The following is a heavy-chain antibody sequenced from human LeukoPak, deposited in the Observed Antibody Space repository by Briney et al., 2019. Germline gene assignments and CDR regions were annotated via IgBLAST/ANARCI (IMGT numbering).Heavy chain of an antibody. D-gene: IGHD6-6*01. CDR2: ISAYNGNT. CDR1: GYTFTSYG. CDR3: ASGGYSSSSGFDY. V-gene: IGHV1-18*01. J-gene: IGHJ4*02. Sequence: ASVKVSCKASGYTFTSYGISWVRQAPGQGLEWMGWISAYNGNTNYAQKLQGRVTMTTDTSTSTAYIELRSLRSDDTAVYYCASGGYSSSSGFDYWGQGTLVTVSS.